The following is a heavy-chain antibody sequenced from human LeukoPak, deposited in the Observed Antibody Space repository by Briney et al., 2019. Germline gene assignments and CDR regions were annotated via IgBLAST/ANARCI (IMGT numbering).Heavy chain of an antibody. J-gene: IGHJ4*02. CDR1: GFTFSSYA. Sequence: PGGSLRLSCAASGFTFSSYAMSWVRQAPGKGLEWVSAISGSGGSTYCADSVKGRFTISRDNSKNTLYLQMNSLRAEDTAVYYCAKAAGIQLWLLYFDYWGQGTLVTVSS. D-gene: IGHD5-18*01. V-gene: IGHV3-23*01. CDR2: ISGSGGST. CDR3: AKAAGIQLWLLYFDY.